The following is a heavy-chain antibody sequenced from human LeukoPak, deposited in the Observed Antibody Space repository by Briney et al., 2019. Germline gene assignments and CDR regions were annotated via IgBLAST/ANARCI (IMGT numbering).Heavy chain of an antibody. CDR1: GFTFSRYW. Sequence: PGGSLRLSCVASGFTFSRYWIHWVRQAPGKGLVWVSSISSDGSSTSYADSVKGRFTISRDNAKNTLSLQMISLRAEDTAVYYCARDHGSYYFDYWGQGILVTVSS. V-gene: IGHV3-74*01. D-gene: IGHD3-10*01. J-gene: IGHJ4*02. CDR3: ARDHGSYYFDY. CDR2: ISSDGSST.